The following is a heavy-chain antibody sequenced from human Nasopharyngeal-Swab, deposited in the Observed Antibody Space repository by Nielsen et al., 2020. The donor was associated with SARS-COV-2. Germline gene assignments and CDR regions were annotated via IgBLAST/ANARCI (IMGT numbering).Heavy chain of an antibody. D-gene: IGHD6-13*01. CDR3: ARSGYSSSWYQHSYYYYGMDV. J-gene: IGHJ6*02. CDR2: IIPIFGTA. Sequence: SVKVSCKASGGTFSSYAISWVRQAPGQGLEWMGGIIPIFGTANYAQKFQGRVTITADESTSTAYMGLSSLRSEDTAVYYCARSGYSSSWYQHSYYYYGMDVWGQGTTVTVSS. CDR1: GGTFSSYA. V-gene: IGHV1-69*13.